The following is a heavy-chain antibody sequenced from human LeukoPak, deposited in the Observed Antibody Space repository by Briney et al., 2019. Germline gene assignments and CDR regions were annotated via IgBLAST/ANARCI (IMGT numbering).Heavy chain of an antibody. CDR1: GFTFGTYW. D-gene: IGHD3-10*01. V-gene: IGHV3-53*01. Sequence: GGSLRLSCAASGFTFGTYWMGWVRQAPGKGLEWVSVIYSGGSTYYADSVKGRFTISRDNSKNTLYLQMNSLRAEDTAVYYCARELYGSGSYYNSWGQGTLVTVSS. J-gene: IGHJ4*02. CDR2: IYSGGST. CDR3: ARELYGSGSYYNS.